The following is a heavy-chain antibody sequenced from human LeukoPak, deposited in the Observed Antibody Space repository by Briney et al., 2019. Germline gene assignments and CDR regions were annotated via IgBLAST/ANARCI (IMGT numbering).Heavy chain of an antibody. J-gene: IGHJ4*02. V-gene: IGHV4-38-2*01. Sequence: SETQSLTCAVSGYSISSGYYWGWIRQPPGKGLEWIGSIYHSGSTYYNPSLKSRVTISVDTSKNQFSLKLSSVTAADTAVYYCATSYSSGPMNFDYWGQGTLVTVSS. CDR3: ATSYSSGPMNFDY. CDR2: IYHSGST. CDR1: GYSISSGYY. D-gene: IGHD6-19*01.